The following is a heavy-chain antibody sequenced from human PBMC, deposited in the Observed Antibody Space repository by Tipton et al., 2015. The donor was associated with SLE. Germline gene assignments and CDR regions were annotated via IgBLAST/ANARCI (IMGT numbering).Heavy chain of an antibody. V-gene: IGHV4-59*11. CDR3: ARVQEDAILTGYFFDY. D-gene: IGHD3-9*01. J-gene: IGHJ4*02. CDR1: GGSISSHY. CDR2: IYYSGST. Sequence: TLSLTCTVSGGSISSHYWSWIRQPPGKGLEWIGYIYYSGSTYYNPSLKSRVTISVDTSKNQFSLKLSSLTAADTAVYYCARVQEDAILTGYFFDYWGQGTLVTVSS.